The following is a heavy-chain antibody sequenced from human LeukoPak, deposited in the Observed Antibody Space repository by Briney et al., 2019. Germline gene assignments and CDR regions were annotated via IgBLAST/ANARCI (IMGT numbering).Heavy chain of an antibody. J-gene: IGHJ4*02. Sequence: SETLSLTCTVSGGPISSYYWSWIRQPPGKGLEWIGYIYYSGSTNYNPSLKSRVTISVDTSKNQFSLKLSSVTAADTAVYYCARGDDSFTLFDYWGQGTLVTVSS. V-gene: IGHV4-59*01. CDR2: IYYSGST. CDR3: ARGDDSFTLFDY. CDR1: GGPISSYY. D-gene: IGHD3-22*01.